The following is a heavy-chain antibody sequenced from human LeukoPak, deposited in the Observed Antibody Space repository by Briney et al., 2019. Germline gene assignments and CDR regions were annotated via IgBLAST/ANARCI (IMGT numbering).Heavy chain of an antibody. Sequence: GGSLRLSCAASGFTVSSNYMSWVRQAPGKGLEWVSVISGSGGSTYYADSVKGRFTISRDDPHNTLYLQMNSLRAEDTAVYFCARGGVDYYGSGTYYLLYYFDYWGQGALVTVSS. CDR3: ARGGVDYYGSGTYYLLYYFDY. J-gene: IGHJ4*02. CDR2: ISGSGGST. V-gene: IGHV3-23*01. D-gene: IGHD3-10*01. CDR1: GFTVSSNY.